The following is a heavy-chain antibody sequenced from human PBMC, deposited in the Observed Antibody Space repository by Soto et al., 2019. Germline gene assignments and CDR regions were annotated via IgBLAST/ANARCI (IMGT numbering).Heavy chain of an antibody. CDR1: GYTLTAYV. Sequence: QVQLVQSGAEVKKPGASVKVSCKASGYTLTAYVTAGGGQPPGQGLRGMGWISAYNGNTNYAQKLQGRVTMTTDTSTSTAYMELRSLRSDDTAVYYCARWDLEELEPQPHFDYWGQGTLVTVSS. CDR3: ARWDLEELEPQPHFDY. V-gene: IGHV1-18*04. J-gene: IGHJ4*02. CDR2: ISAYNGNT. D-gene: IGHD1-1*01.